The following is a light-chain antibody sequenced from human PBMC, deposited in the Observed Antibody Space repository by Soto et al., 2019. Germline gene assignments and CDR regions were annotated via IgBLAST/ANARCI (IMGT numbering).Light chain of an antibody. CDR3: QQLHGYPIT. CDR2: AAS. Sequence: DIQMTQSPSTLSAAVGDRVSITVRASQSISSWLAWYQQKPGKAPKLLIYAASNFQSGVPSRFSGSGSGTHFTLTISSLQPEDFATYYCQQLHGYPITFGQGTRLEIK. J-gene: IGKJ5*01. CDR1: QSISSW. V-gene: IGKV1-5*01.